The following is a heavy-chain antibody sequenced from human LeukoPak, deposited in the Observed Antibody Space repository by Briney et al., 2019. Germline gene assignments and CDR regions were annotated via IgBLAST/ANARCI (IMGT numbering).Heavy chain of an antibody. V-gene: IGHV4-30-4*07. J-gene: IGHJ4*02. Sequence: KPSETLSLTCAVSGGSISSGGYYWSWIRQPPGKGLEWIGYIHYSDTYYNPSLRSRVTILVDTSKNQFSLKLSSVTAADTAVYFCAREDYYNSGGYYLDYWGQGTLVTVSS. CDR1: GGSISSGGYY. CDR3: AREDYYNSGGYYLDY. CDR2: IHYSDT. D-gene: IGHD3-22*01.